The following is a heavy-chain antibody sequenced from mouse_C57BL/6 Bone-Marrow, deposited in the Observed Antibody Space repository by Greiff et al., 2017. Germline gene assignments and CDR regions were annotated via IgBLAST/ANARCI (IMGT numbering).Heavy chain of an antibody. CDR3: ARLGGTRY. CDR1: GYTFTDYY. Sequence: EVQLQQSGPELVKPGASVKISCKASGYTFTDYYMNWVKQSHGKSLEWIGDINPNNGGTSYNQKFKGKATLTVDKSSSTAYMELRSLTSEDSAVYYCARLGGTRYWGQGTTLTVSS. J-gene: IGHJ2*01. CDR2: INPNNGGT. D-gene: IGHD4-1*01. V-gene: IGHV1-26*01.